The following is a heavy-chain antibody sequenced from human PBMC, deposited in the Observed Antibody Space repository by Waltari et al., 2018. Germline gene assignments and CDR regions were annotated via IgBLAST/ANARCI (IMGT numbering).Heavy chain of an antibody. CDR3: AKEAFDYGGNSFDI. J-gene: IGHJ3*02. V-gene: IGHV3-23*04. Sequence: EVQLVQSGAEVKKPGESLKISCKGSGFTFSSYAMRWVRHAPGKGLEWVSAISGSGGSTYYADSVKGRFTISRDNSKNTLYLQMNSLRAEDTAVYYCAKEAFDYGGNSFDIWGQGTMVTVSS. CDR2: ISGSGGST. CDR1: GFTFSSYA. D-gene: IGHD2-21*02.